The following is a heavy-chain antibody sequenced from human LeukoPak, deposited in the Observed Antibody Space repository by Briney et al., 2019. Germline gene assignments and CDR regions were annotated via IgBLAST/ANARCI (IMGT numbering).Heavy chain of an antibody. V-gene: IGHV3-7*01. D-gene: IGHD3-10*01. CDR1: GFTFSSYW. J-gene: IGHJ5*02. CDR2: IKQDGSEK. Sequence: HPGGSLRLSCAAFGFTFSSYWMSWVRQAPGKGLEWVANIKQDGSEKYYVDSVRGRFTISRDNAKNSLYLQMNSLRAEDTAVYYCAREESGSVSYYWWFDPWGQGTLVTVSS. CDR3: AREESGSVSYYWWFDP.